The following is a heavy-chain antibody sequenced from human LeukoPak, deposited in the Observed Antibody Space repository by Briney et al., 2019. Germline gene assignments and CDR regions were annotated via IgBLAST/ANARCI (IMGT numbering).Heavy chain of an antibody. D-gene: IGHD3-10*01. CDR3: AKDTLRGASPYYFDY. CDR2: IRYDGSNK. CDR1: GFTFSSYG. J-gene: IGHJ4*02. V-gene: IGHV3-30*02. Sequence: GGSLRLSCAASGFTFSSYGMHWVRQAPGKGLEWVAFIRYDGSNKYYADSVKGRFTISRDNSKNTLYLQMNSLRAEDTAVYYCAKDTLRGASPYYFDYWGQGTLVTVSS.